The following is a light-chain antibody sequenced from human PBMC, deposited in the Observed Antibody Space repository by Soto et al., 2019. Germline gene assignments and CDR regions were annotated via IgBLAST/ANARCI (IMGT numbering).Light chain of an antibody. V-gene: IGLV2-14*01. CDR3: SSYTSSSTWV. CDR2: EVS. Sequence: QSALTQPASVSGSPGQSITISCTGTSSDVGGYNYVSWYQQHPGKAPKLKIYEVSNRPSGVSNRFSGSKSGNTASLTISGLQAADEADYYCSSYTSSSTWVFGGGTKLTVL. CDR1: SSDVGGYNY. J-gene: IGLJ3*02.